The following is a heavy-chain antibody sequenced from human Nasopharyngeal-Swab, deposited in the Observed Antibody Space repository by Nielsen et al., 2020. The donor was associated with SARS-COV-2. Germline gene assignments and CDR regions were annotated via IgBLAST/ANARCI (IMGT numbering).Heavy chain of an antibody. CDR1: GASISSYY. Sequence: GSLRLSCIVSGASISSYYWSWIRQPAGMGLEWIGYISHSGSTNYTPSLKSRVTISIDTSKKQLSLKLRSVTAADTAAYYCARIDGWGAMDVWGQGTTGTVSS. V-gene: IGHV4-59*13. D-gene: IGHD3-10*01. CDR2: ISHSGST. J-gene: IGHJ6*02. CDR3: ARIDGWGAMDV.